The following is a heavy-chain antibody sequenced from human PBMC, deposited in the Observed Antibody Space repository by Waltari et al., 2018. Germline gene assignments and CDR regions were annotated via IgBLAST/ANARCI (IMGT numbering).Heavy chain of an antibody. D-gene: IGHD2-15*01. J-gene: IGHJ4*02. CDR1: GFTFSSYA. CDR3: AREWGYCSGGSCSYFDY. V-gene: IGHV3-23*04. CDR2: ISNSGGST. Sequence: EVQLVESGGGLIQPGRSLRLSCAASGFTFSSYAMSWVRQAPGKGLEWVSAISNSGGSTYYADSVKGRFTISRDNSKNTVYLQMNSLRAEDTAVYYCAREWGYCSGGSCSYFDYWGQGTLVTVSS.